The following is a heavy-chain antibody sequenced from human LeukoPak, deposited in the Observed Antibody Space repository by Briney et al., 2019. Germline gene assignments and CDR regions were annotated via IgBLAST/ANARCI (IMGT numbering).Heavy chain of an antibody. CDR1: GFTFSSYS. D-gene: IGHD4-17*01. CDR3: ARNADYGDSNPFDY. J-gene: IGHJ4*02. V-gene: IGHV3-21*01. Sequence: PGGSLRLSCAASGFTFSSYSMDWVRQAPGKGLEWVSSISSSSSYIYYADSVKGRFTISRDNAKNSLYLQMNSLRAEDTAVYYCARNADYGDSNPFDYWGQGTLVTVSS. CDR2: ISSSSSYI.